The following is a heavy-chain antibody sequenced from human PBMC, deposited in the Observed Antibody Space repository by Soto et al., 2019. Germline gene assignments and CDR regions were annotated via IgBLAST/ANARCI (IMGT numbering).Heavy chain of an antibody. CDR3: ARQRTSVVTQAYFDV. Sequence: PSETLSLTCTVTGDSISSRRYYWGWLRQPPGKGLEWIGSIYYSGSTYNNPSLRSLVSMSIDTSKDQFSLKLKSVTAADTALYFCARQRTSVVTQAYFDVWGQGSLVTVSS. V-gene: IGHV4-39*01. D-gene: IGHD2-21*02. CDR1: GDSISSRRYY. J-gene: IGHJ4*02. CDR2: IYYSGST.